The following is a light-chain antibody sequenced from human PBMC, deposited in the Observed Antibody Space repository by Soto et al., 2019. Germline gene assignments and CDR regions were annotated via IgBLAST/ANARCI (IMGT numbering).Light chain of an antibody. CDR3: CSYTSLSTVV. V-gene: IGLV2-14*01. CDR1: SSDVGGYNH. CDR2: AVS. Sequence: QSALTQPASVSGSPGQSITISCTGTSSDVGGYNHVSWYQHSPGKAPKLILFAVSDRSSGVSHRFSGSKSGNTASLTISGIQADDEADYYCCSYTSLSTVVFGGGTKLTVL. J-gene: IGLJ2*01.